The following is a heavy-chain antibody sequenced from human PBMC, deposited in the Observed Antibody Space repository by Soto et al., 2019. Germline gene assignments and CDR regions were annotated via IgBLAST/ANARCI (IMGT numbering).Heavy chain of an antibody. CDR3: TYDLGPYGDYVDY. J-gene: IGHJ4*02. Sequence: GGSLRLSCAASGFTFSNAWMSWVRQAPGKGLEWVGRIKSKTDGGTTDYAAPVKGRFTISRDDSKNTLYLQMNSLKTEDTAVYYCTYDLGPYGDYVDYWGQGTLVTVSS. CDR1: GFTFSNAW. D-gene: IGHD4-17*01. CDR2: IKSKTDGGTT. V-gene: IGHV3-15*01.